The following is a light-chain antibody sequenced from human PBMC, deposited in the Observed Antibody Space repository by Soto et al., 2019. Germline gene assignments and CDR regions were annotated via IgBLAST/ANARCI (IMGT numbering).Light chain of an antibody. CDR3: QQLDSFPLT. J-gene: IGKJ5*01. V-gene: IGKV1-39*01. Sequence: IQMTQFPSALSAALGERITITCVASQSISSYLNWYQQKPGKAPKLLIYAASSLQSGVPVRFSGSGSGTDFTLSISSLEPEDVATYFCQQLDSFPLTFGQGTRLEIK. CDR2: AAS. CDR1: QSISSY.